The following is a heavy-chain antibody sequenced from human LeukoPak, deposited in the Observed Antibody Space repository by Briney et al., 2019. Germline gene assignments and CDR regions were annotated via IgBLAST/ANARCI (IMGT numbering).Heavy chain of an antibody. J-gene: IGHJ4*02. CDR1: GFTFSSYS. Sequence: PGGSLRLSCAASGFTFSSYSMNWVRQAPGKGLEGGSSIISSSSYIYYPDSVKGRFTISRDNAKNSLYLQMNSLRAEDTAVYYCARDPIVGASSFDYWGQGTLVTVSS. D-gene: IGHD1-26*01. CDR2: IISSSSYI. V-gene: IGHV3-21*01. CDR3: ARDPIVGASSFDY.